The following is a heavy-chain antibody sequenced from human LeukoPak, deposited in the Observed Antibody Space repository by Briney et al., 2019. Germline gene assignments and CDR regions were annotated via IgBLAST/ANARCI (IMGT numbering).Heavy chain of an antibody. D-gene: IGHD5-18*01. J-gene: IGHJ5*02. Sequence: ASVKVSCKDSGYSLTGYYMHWVRQALGQGLEWMGWINPNSGGTNYAQKFQGRVTMTSDTSITTAYMELSRLQSDGTAVDYCARDIGSGYSYGLYNWFDPWGQGTLVTVSS. CDR2: INPNSGGT. CDR3: ARDIGSGYSYGLYNWFDP. CDR1: GYSLTGYY. V-gene: IGHV1-2*02.